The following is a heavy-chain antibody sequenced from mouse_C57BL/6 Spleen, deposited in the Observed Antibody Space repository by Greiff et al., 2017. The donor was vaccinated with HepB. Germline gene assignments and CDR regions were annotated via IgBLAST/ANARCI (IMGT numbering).Heavy chain of an antibody. CDR2: IYPGSGNT. V-gene: IGHV1-76*01. Sequence: QVQLKESGAELVRPGASVKLSCKASGYTFTDYYINWVKHRPGQGLEWIARIYPGSGNTYYNEKFKGKATLTAEKSSSTAYMQLSSLTSEDSAVYFCARDIYYGKGYFDYWGQGTTLTVSS. CDR1: GYTFTDYY. CDR3: ARDIYYGKGYFDY. J-gene: IGHJ2*01. D-gene: IGHD2-1*01.